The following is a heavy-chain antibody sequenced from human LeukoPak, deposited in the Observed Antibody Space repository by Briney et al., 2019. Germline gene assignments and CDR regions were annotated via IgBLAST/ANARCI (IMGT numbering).Heavy chain of an antibody. CDR1: GFTLSTFG. CDR3: VRDVRSFGHNWLDP. V-gene: IGHV3-33*01. J-gene: IGHJ5*02. Sequence: PGRSLRLSCAASGFTLSTFGMHWVRQAPGKGLEWVANIWHDGINTYYADSAKGRFTISRDSSKNTLYLHMDSLRAGDTAVYYCVRDVRSFGHNWLDPWGQGTLVTVSS. CDR2: IWHDGINT. D-gene: IGHD3-10*01.